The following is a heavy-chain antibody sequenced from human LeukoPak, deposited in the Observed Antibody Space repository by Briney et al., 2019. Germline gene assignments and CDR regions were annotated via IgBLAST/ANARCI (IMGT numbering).Heavy chain of an antibody. CDR2: IYHSGST. D-gene: IGHD3-22*01. CDR1: GGSISTYY. Sequence: SETLSLTCTVSGGSISTYYWSWIRQPPGKGLEWIGYIYHSGSTNYNPSLKSRVTMSVDTSKNQFSLKLRSVTAADTAVYYCARDSYYYDSTGYYRFDYWGQGTLVTVSS. CDR3: ARDSYYYDSTGYYRFDY. V-gene: IGHV4-59*12. J-gene: IGHJ4*02.